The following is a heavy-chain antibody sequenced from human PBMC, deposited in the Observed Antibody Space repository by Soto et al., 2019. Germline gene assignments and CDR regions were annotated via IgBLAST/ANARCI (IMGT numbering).Heavy chain of an antibody. CDR3: ARGRISYCSGGSCPLAAFDI. CDR2: INPNSGGT. CDR1: GYTFTGYY. D-gene: IGHD2-15*01. V-gene: IGHV1-2*02. Sequence: ASVKVSCKASGYTFTGYYMHWVRQAPGQGLEWMGWINPNSGGTNYAQKFQGRVTMTRDTSISTAYMELSRLRSDGTAVYYCARGRISYCSGGSCPLAAFDIWGQGTMVTVSS. J-gene: IGHJ3*02.